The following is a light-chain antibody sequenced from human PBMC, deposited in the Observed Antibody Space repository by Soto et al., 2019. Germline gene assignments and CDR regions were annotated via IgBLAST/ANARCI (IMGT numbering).Light chain of an antibody. CDR2: EVS. Sequence: QSVLTQPASVSGSPGQSITISCTGTSSDIGNYNYVSWYQQQPGKVPKLMIYEVSNRTSGVSNRFSGSKSGTTASLTISGLQAEDEADFYCCSYTRSATWVFGGGTQLTV. CDR1: SSDIGNYNY. CDR3: CSYTRSATWV. J-gene: IGLJ3*02. V-gene: IGLV2-14*01.